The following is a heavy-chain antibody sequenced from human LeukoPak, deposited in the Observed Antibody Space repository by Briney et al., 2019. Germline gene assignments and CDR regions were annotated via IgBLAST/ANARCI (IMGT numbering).Heavy chain of an antibody. D-gene: IGHD3-10*01. CDR3: ARHGGITMVRGVFDY. CDR1: GYTFTSYW. V-gene: IGHV5-51*01. J-gene: IGHJ4*02. CDR2: IYPGDSDT. Sequence: GESLKISCEGSGYTFTSYWIAWVRQMPGKGLEWMGIIYPGDSDTRYSPSFQGQVTISADKSISTAYLQWSSLKASDTAMYYCARHGGITMVRGVFDYWGQGTLVTVSS.